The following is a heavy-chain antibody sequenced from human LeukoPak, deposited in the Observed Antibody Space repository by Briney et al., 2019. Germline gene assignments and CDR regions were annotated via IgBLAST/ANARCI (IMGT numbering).Heavy chain of an antibody. CDR2: INPNSGNT. D-gene: IGHD1-26*01. J-gene: IGHJ3*02. CDR3: ARDSGSYPDEDAFDI. Sequence: GASVKVSCKASGYTFTGYYMHWVRQAPGQGLEWMGWINPNSGNTNYAQKLQGRVAMTTDTSTSTAYMELRSLRSDDTAVYYCARDSGSYPDEDAFDIWGQGTMVTVSS. CDR1: GYTFTGYY. V-gene: IGHV1-18*04.